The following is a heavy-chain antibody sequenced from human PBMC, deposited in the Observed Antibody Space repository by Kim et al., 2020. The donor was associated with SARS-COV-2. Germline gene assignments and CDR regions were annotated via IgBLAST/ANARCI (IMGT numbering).Heavy chain of an antibody. CDR2: ISSNGGST. CDR3: VKGREWALWFGELWY. Sequence: GGSLRLSCSASGFTFSSYAMHWVRQAPGKGLEYVSAISSNGGSTYYADSVKGRFTISRDNSKNTLYLQMSSLRAEDTAVYYCVKGREWALWFGELWYWGQGTLVTVSS. D-gene: IGHD3-10*01. V-gene: IGHV3-64D*06. J-gene: IGHJ4*02. CDR1: GFTFSSYA.